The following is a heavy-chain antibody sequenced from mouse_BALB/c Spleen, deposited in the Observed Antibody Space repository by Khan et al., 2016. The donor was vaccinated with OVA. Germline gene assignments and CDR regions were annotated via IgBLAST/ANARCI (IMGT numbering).Heavy chain of an antibody. CDR2: IDPFSGGS. CDR3: TSHGYDGWFTY. CDR1: GYSFTSYY. Sequence: VQLQQSGPELMKPGASVKISCKASGYSFTSYYIHWVMQRHGESLEWIGYIDPFSGGSTYNQKFKVKATLTVDKSSSTAYIHLRNLTSEDSAVFYGTSHGYDGWFTYWGQGTLVTVSA. J-gene: IGHJ3*01. D-gene: IGHD2-2*01. V-gene: IGHV1-31*01.